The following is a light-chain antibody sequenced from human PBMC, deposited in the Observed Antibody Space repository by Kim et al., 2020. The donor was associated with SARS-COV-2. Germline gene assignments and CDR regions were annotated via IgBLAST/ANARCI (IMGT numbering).Light chain of an antibody. CDR1: QNINSH. V-gene: IGKV1-39*01. CDR3: QQTYISPFT. Sequence: DIVMTQSPSSLSASVGDRVTITCRTSQNINSHLNWYHQKPGRAPKLLIYAASTLQGGVPSRFSGSGSETDFTLTISSLQPEDFATYFCQQTYISPFTFGPGTKVDIK. J-gene: IGKJ3*01. CDR2: AAS.